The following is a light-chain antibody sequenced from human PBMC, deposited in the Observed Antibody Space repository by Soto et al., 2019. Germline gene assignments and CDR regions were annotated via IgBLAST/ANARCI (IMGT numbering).Light chain of an antibody. V-gene: IGLV1-40*01. J-gene: IGLJ2*01. CDR2: GNS. CDR1: SSNIGAGYD. Sequence: QSVLTQPPSVSGAPGQRVTISCTGSSSNIGAGYDVHWYQQLPGTAPKLLIYGNSNRPSGVPDRFSGSKSGTAASLAITGLQAEDEAYYYCQSYDSSQRVVFGGGTKLTVL. CDR3: QSYDSSQRVV.